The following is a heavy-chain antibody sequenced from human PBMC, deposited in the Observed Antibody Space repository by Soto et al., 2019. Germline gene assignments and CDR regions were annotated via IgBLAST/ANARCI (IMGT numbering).Heavy chain of an antibody. Sequence: SETLSLTCAVSGYSISTGYYWGWILQPPGKGLEWIGSIYHGGSTYYNPSLKSRVTISVDTSKNQFSLNLSSVTAADTAVYYCARSSYYDTSGYLNWFDPWGQGTLVTVSS. V-gene: IGHV4-38-2*01. CDR3: ARSSYYDTSGYLNWFDP. CDR1: GYSISTGYY. CDR2: IYHGGST. D-gene: IGHD3-22*01. J-gene: IGHJ5*02.